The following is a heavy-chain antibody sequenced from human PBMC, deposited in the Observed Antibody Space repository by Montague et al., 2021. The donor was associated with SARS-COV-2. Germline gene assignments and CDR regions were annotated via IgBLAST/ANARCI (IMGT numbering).Heavy chain of an antibody. J-gene: IGHJ6*02. CDR1: GFTFSSYG. V-gene: IGHV3-33*01. CDR2: IWYDGSNK. CDR3: ARDRVTMVRGVILYYYGMDV. Sequence: SLRLSCAASGFTFSSYGMPWVRQAPGKGLEWVAVIWYDGSNKYYADSVKGRFTISRDNFKNTLYLQMNSLRAEDTAVYYCARDRVTMVRGVILYYYGMDVWGQGTTVTVSS. D-gene: IGHD3-10*01.